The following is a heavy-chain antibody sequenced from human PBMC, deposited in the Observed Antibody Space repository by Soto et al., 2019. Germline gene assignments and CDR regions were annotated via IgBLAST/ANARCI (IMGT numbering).Heavy chain of an antibody. CDR3: ASIKNYYDISGYYPFDF. V-gene: IGHV3-21*01. J-gene: IGHJ4*02. CDR1: GFPFSSYS. CDR2: ISGTSSYI. Sequence: GGSLSLSCAASGFPFSSYSMNWVRQAPGKGLEWVSSISGTSSYIYYADSLKGRFTISRDNAKNSLYLQMNSLRAEDTAVYFCASIKNYYDISGYYPFDFWGQGTLVTVSS. D-gene: IGHD3-22*01.